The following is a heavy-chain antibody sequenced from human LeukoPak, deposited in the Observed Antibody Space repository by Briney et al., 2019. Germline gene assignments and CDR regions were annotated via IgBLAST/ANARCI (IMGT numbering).Heavy chain of an antibody. V-gene: IGHV1-18*01. D-gene: IGHD2-15*01. J-gene: IGHJ5*02. CDR2: INTYKGNT. CDR1: GYTFTDFG. Sequence: ASVKVSCKASGYTFTDFGISWVRQAPGQGLEWMGWINTYKGNTNYAQKFQGRFTMTIDTSTRTAYMVLRSLRSDDTAIYYCVRDQGVGVTAFYRPFDPWGQGTSVTVSS. CDR3: VRDQGVGVTAFYRPFDP.